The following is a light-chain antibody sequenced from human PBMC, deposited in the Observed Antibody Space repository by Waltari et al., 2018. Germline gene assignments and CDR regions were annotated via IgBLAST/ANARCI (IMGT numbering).Light chain of an antibody. CDR1: QSVSRS. Sequence: EIVLTQSPGTLSLSPGERATFSCRASQSVSRSFAWYQQKPGQAPRLLIYGASSRATGVPDRFSCSGSGTDFSLTISRLEPEDFAVYYCQHYVNLPATFGQGTKVEIK. CDR3: QHYVNLPAT. CDR2: GAS. J-gene: IGKJ1*01. V-gene: IGKV3-20*01.